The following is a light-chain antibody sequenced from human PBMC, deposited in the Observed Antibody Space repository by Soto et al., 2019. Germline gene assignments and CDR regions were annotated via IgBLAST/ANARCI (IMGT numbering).Light chain of an antibody. CDR2: GAS. Sequence: EIVLTQSPGTLSLSPGERATLSCRASHSVSSSSLAWYQHKPGQAPRLLIYGASSRATGIPDRFSGSGSGTDFSLTISRLQPEDFAVYYCLQFDNSPLYTFGQGTKLEIK. J-gene: IGKJ2*01. CDR1: HSVSSSS. CDR3: LQFDNSPLYT. V-gene: IGKV3-20*01.